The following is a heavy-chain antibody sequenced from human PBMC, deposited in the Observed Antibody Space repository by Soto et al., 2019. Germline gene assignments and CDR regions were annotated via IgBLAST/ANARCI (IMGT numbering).Heavy chain of an antibody. D-gene: IGHD1-1*01. CDR2: IYYSGST. Sequence: QVQLQESGPGLVKPSETLSLTCTVSGGSVSSGSYYWSWIRQPPGKGLEWIGYIYYSGSTNYNPSLKSRVTISVDTSKNQFSLKLSSVTAADTAVYYCARGADRYSAAFGIWGQGTMVTVSS. CDR3: ARGADRYSAAFGI. J-gene: IGHJ3*02. CDR1: GGSVSSGSYY. V-gene: IGHV4-61*01.